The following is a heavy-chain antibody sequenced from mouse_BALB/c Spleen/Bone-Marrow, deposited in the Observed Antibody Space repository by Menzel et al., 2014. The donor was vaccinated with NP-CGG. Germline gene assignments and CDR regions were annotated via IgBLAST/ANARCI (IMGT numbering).Heavy chain of an antibody. CDR2: INPDSRTI. D-gene: IGHD1-1*01. J-gene: IGHJ2*01. Sequence: EVKVEESGGGLVQPGGSLKLSCAASGLDFSRYWMSWVRQAPGKGLEWIGEINPDSRTINYTPSLKDKFIISRDNAKNTLYLRLNKVRSEDTALYYCARPDYYGYLNYWGQGTTLTVSS. V-gene: IGHV4-1*02. CDR3: ARPDYYGYLNY. CDR1: GLDFSRYW.